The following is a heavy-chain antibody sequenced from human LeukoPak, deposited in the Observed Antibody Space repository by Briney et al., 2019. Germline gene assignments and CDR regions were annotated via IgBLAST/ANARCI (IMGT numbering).Heavy chain of an antibody. CDR3: ARGEWEAVATIREDYYYYMDV. J-gene: IGHJ6*03. D-gene: IGHD5-12*01. CDR2: IIPIFGTA. Sequence: SVKVSCKASGGTFSSYAISWVRQAPGQGLEWMGGIIPIFGTANYAQKFQGRVTITTDESTSPAYMELSSLRSEDTAVYYCARGEWEAVATIREDYYYYMDVWGKGTTVTVSS. CDR1: GGTFSSYA. V-gene: IGHV1-69*05.